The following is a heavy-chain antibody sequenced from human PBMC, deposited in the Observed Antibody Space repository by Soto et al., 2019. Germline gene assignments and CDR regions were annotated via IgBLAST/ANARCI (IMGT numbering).Heavy chain of an antibody. CDR2: IYYSGST. D-gene: IGHD4-17*01. CDR3: AKNDDHGSSYHGMDV. Sequence: ETLSLTCTVSGGYINSYYWNWIRQPPGKGLEWIGYIYYSGSTNYNPSLKSRVVISVDTSKNQFSLKLRSVTAADTAMYYCAKNDDHGSSYHGMDVWGQGTTVTVSS. J-gene: IGHJ6*01. V-gene: IGHV4-59*01. CDR1: GGYINSYY.